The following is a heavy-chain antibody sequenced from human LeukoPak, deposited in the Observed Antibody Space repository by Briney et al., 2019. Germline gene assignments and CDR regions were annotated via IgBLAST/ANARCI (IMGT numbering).Heavy chain of an antibody. CDR2: IDWDDDK. CDR3: ARITPAGRQLDY. V-gene: IGHV2-70*11. CDR1: GFSLSTSGMC. D-gene: IGHD6-13*01. J-gene: IGHJ4*02. Sequence: SGPTLVNPTQTLTLTCAFSGFSLSTSGMCVSWIRQPPGKALEWLARIDWDDDKYYSTSLKTRLTISKDTSKNQVVLTMTNMDPVDTATYYCARITPAGRQLDYWGQGTLVTVSS.